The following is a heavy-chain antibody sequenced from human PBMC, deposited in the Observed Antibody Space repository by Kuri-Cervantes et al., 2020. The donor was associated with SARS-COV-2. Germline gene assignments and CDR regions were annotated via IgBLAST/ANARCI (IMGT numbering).Heavy chain of an antibody. Sequence: ASVKVSCKASGYTFSGGYYMYWVRQAPGQGLEWMGWINPNSGGTNYAQKFQGWVTMTRDTSISTAYMELSRLRSDDTAVYYCAREMVRGVIQYYYYGMDVWGQGTTVTVSS. CDR1: GYTFSGGYY. V-gene: IGHV1-2*04. CDR3: AREMVRGVIQYYYYGMDV. D-gene: IGHD3-10*01. CDR2: INPNSGGT. J-gene: IGHJ6*02.